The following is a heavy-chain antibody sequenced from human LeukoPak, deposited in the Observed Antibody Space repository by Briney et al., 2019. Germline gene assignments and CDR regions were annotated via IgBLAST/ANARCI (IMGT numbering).Heavy chain of an antibody. CDR1: GGSISTSRHY. J-gene: IGHJ4*02. CDR2: MYYSAST. CDR3: ATTVTTRYYFDS. V-gene: IGHV4-39*01. D-gene: IGHD4-17*01. Sequence: SGTLSLTCTVSGGSISTSRHYWGWIRQPPGKGLEWIGSMYYSASTYYNPSLKSRVTISVDTYKNRFSLKLSSVTAADTAVYYCATTVTTRYYFDSWGEGTLVTVPA.